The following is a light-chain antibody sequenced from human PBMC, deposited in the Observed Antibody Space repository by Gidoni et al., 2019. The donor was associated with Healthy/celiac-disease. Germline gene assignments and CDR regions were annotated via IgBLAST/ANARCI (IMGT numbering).Light chain of an antibody. CDR1: QSISSY. Sequence: QSISSYLNWYQQKPGKAPKFLIYAASSLQSGVPSRFSGSGSGTDFTLTISSLQPEDFATYYCQQSYSTPLTFGGGTKVEIK. CDR2: AAS. V-gene: IGKV1-39*01. CDR3: QQSYSTPLT. J-gene: IGKJ4*01.